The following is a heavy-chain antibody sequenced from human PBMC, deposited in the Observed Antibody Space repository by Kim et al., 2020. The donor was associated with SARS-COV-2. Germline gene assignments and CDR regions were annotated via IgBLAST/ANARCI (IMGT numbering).Heavy chain of an antibody. J-gene: IGHJ4*02. V-gene: IGHV3-30*18. Sequence: GGSLRLSCAASGFTFSSYGMHWVRQAPGKGLEWVAVISYDGSNKYYADSVKGRFTISRDNSKNTLYLQMNSLRAEDTAVYYCAKDSEYYDFWSGYYITYYFDYWGQGTLVTVSS. D-gene: IGHD3-3*01. CDR2: ISYDGSNK. CDR3: AKDSEYYDFWSGYYITYYFDY. CDR1: GFTFSSYG.